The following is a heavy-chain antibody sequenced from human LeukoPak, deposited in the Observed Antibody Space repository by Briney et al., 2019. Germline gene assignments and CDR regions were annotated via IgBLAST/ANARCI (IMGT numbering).Heavy chain of an antibody. J-gene: IGHJ6*02. CDR1: GFTFSSYA. CDR2: ISYDGSNK. V-gene: IGHV3-30-3*01. CDR3: ARAGSSSWYYYDYGMDV. Sequence: PGRSLRLSCAASGFTFSSYAMHWVRQAPGKGLEWVAVISYDGSNKYYADSVKGRFTISRDNSKNTLYLQMNSLRAEDTAVYYCARAGSSSWYYYDYGMDVWGQGTTVTVSS. D-gene: IGHD6-13*01.